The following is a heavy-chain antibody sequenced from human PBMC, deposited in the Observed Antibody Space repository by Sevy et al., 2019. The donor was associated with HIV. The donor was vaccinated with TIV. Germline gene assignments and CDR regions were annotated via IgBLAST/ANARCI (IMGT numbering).Heavy chain of an antibody. CDR3: ARPSRKQWLSNFDS. D-gene: IGHD6-19*01. V-gene: IGHV5-51*01. Sequence: GESLKISCKGSGYSFPIYWIGWVRQMPGKGLVCVGIIYPGDSDTRYSPSFQGQVTISVAKSINTAYLKWSSLKASDTAMYYCARPSRKQWLSNFDSWGRGTLVTVSS. CDR2: IYPGDSDT. J-gene: IGHJ4*02. CDR1: GYSFPIYW.